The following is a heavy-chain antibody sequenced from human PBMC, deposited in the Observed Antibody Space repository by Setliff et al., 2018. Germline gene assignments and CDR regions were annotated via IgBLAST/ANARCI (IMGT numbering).Heavy chain of an antibody. CDR3: AREVRLGELSFCAFDI. J-gene: IGHJ3*02. CDR2: IKQDGSEK. V-gene: IGHV3-7*01. D-gene: IGHD3-16*02. CDR1: RFSFSSYW. Sequence: PGGSLRLSCAASRFSFSSYWMSWVRQAPGKGLEWVANIKQDGSEKYYVDSVKGRFTISRDNAKDSLYLQMNSLRAEDTAVYYCAREVRLGELSFCAFDIWGQGTRVTVS.